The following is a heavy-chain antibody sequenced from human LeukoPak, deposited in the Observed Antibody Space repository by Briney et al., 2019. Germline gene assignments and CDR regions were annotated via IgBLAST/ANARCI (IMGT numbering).Heavy chain of an antibody. D-gene: IGHD3-22*01. J-gene: IGHJ4*02. V-gene: IGHV3-30*18. CDR1: GFTFSDHA. CDR2: ISYDGANK. CDR3: AKLGYYDSSGYYLGRYFDY. Sequence: PGGSLRLSCAASGFTFSDHAMHWVRQAPGKGLEWVGIISYDGANKFYADSVKGRFTISRDNSKNTVYLQMNSLRTEDTALYYCAKLGYYDSSGYYLGRYFDYWGQGTLVTVSS.